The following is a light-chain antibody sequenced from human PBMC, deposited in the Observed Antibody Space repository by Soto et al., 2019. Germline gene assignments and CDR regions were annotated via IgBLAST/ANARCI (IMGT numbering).Light chain of an antibody. Sequence: EIVFTQSPGTLSLSPGERATLSCRASQSVSSSYLAWYQQKPGQAPRLIIYGASSRETGIPDRFSGSGAGTEFTLTISRLEPEDVEVDYCPQYGSSIKTFGQGTKVDI. CDR1: QSVSSSY. CDR3: PQYGSSIKT. CDR2: GAS. V-gene: IGKV3-20*01. J-gene: IGKJ1*01.